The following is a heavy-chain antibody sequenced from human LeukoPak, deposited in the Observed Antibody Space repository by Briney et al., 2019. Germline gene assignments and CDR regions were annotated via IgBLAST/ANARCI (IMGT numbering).Heavy chain of an antibody. V-gene: IGHV4-4*07. J-gene: IGHJ4*02. CDR1: GGSISSYS. CDR3: ARAAFYGDYFDY. Sequence: PSETLSLTCTVSGGSISSYSWSWIRQPAGKGLEWIGLIYPSGSTNYNPSLKSRVTMSVDTSKNQFSLRLNSVTAAGTAVYYCARAAFYGDYFDYWGQGTLVTVSS. D-gene: IGHD4-17*01. CDR2: IYPSGST.